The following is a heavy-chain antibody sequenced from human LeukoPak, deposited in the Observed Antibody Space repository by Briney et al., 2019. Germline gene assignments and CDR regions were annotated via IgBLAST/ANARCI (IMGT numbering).Heavy chain of an antibody. V-gene: IGHV3-23*01. J-gene: IGHJ4*02. CDR2: ISGSGGST. CDR3: AKDSTLLRYFDWPLDY. D-gene: IGHD3-9*01. Sequence: GGSLRLSCAASGFTFSSYAMSWVRQAPGKGLEWVSAISGSGGSTYYADSVKGRFTISRDNSKNTLYLQMNSLRAEDTAVYYCAKDSTLLRYFDWPLDYWGQGTLVTVSS. CDR1: GFTFSSYA.